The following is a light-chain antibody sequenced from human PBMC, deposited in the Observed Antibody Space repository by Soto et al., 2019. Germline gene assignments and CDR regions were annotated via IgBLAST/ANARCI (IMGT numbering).Light chain of an antibody. V-gene: IGLV2-23*02. J-gene: IGLJ1*01. Sequence: QSLLTQPASVSGSPGQSITISCTGTSSDVGSYNLVSWYQQHPGKAPKLMIYEVSKRPSGVSNRFSGSKSGNSASLAISGLQAEDEADYYCQSYDSSLSGYVFGTGTKVTVL. CDR1: SSDVGSYNL. CDR3: QSYDSSLSGYV. CDR2: EVS.